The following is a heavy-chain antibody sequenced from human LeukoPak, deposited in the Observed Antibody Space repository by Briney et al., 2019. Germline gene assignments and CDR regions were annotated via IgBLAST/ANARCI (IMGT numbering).Heavy chain of an antibody. CDR2: ISYDGSDK. CDR3: AKGYTDFDY. D-gene: IGHD3-16*02. V-gene: IGHV3-30*18. Sequence: GGSLRLSCAASGFTFNNYGFHWVRQTPGKGLEWVAVISYDGSDKYYADSVKGRFTISRDNSKNTLYLQMNSLRIEDTAVYYCAKGYTDFDYWGQGTLVTVSS. CDR1: GFTFNNYG. J-gene: IGHJ4*02.